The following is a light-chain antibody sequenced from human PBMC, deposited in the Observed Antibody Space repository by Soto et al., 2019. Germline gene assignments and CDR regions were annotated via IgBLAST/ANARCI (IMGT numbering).Light chain of an antibody. CDR1: TSDVGGHNH. Sequence: QSVLTQPASVSGSPGQSLTISCTGTTSDVGGHNHVSWYQQHPDKAPKLIIYEANHRPSGVSNRFSGSKSGNTASLTISGLQADDEADYYCSSYPSSGVFGTGTKLTV. J-gene: IGLJ1*01. V-gene: IGLV2-14*01. CDR2: EAN. CDR3: SSYPSSGV.